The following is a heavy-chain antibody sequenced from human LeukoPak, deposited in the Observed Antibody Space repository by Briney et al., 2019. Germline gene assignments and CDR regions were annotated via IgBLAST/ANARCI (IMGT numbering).Heavy chain of an antibody. CDR2: IFYSGST. Sequence: SETLSLTCTVSGGSISSYYWSWIRQPPGKGLEWIGYIFYSGSTNYNPSLKSRVTISVDTSKNQFSLKLSSVTAADTAVYYCAAGYSSDWYYWFDPWGQGTLVTVSS. V-gene: IGHV4-59*01. CDR3: AAGYSSDWYYWFDP. J-gene: IGHJ5*02. CDR1: GGSISSYY. D-gene: IGHD6-19*01.